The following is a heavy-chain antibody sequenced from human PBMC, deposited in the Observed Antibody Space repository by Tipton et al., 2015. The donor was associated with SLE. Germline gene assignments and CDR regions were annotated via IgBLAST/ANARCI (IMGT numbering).Heavy chain of an antibody. CDR2: ISGSGGST. D-gene: IGHD3-10*01. CDR3: AKDRAYYPEIFDY. Sequence: LRLSCAASGFTFSNAWMSWVRQAPGKGLEWVSAISGSGGSTYYADSVKGRFTISRDNSKNTLYLQMNSLRAEDTAVYYCAKDRAYYPEIFDYWGQGTLVTVSS. CDR1: GFTFSNAW. V-gene: IGHV3-23*01. J-gene: IGHJ4*02.